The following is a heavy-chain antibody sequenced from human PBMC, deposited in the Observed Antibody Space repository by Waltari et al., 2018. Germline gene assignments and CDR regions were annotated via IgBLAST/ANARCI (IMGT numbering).Heavy chain of an antibody. CDR1: GFTVGKNQ. Sequence: EAQLVESGGGLVQPGGSLRLFCAASGFTVGKNQMSWVRQAPGKGLEWVSLIYSAGSTDYADSVNGRFTISRDSSKNTLYLQMNSLRAEDTAVYYCARKTDTVIRGLWGDVWGQGTTVTVSS. CDR3: ARKTDTVIRGLWGDV. J-gene: IGHJ6*02. V-gene: IGHV3-66*02. D-gene: IGHD3-10*01. CDR2: IYSAGST.